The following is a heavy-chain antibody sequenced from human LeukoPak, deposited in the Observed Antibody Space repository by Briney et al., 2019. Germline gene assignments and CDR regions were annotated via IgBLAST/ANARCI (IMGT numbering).Heavy chain of an antibody. Sequence: GGSLRLSCAASGFSFSGYWMRWVRQAPGKGLEWVANISPEGSDKYYKDSVKGRFTVSRDNAKDSLYLQMNSLRDEDTAVYYCATGGAYQYHINVWGKGTTVTVSS. CDR3: ATGGAYQYHINV. V-gene: IGHV3-7*03. CDR1: GFSFSGYW. CDR2: ISPEGSDK. D-gene: IGHD2-2*01. J-gene: IGHJ6*03.